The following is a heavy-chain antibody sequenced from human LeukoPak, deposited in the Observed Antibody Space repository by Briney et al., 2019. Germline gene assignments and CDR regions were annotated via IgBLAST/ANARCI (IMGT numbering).Heavy chain of an antibody. CDR1: GFAFSSYA. J-gene: IGHJ4*02. V-gene: IGHV3-23*01. CDR2: ISGSGGST. Sequence: QTGGSLRLSCAASGFAFSSYAMTWVRQAPGKGLGWVSGISGSGGSTNYADSVKGRFTISRDNSKNTLYLQMNSLRAEDTAVYYCAKESLYCSSTSCYMFPIDYWGQGTLVTVSS. CDR3: AKESLYCSSTSCYMFPIDY. D-gene: IGHD2-2*02.